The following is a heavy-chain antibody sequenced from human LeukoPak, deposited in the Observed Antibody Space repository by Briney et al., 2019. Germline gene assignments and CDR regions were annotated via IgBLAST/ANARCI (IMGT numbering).Heavy chain of an antibody. Sequence: SETLSLTCTVSGGSTSSSSYYWGWIRQPPGKGLEWIGSIYYSGSTYYNPSLKSRVTISVDTSKNQFSLKLSSVTAADTAVYYCARHCSSTSCYTGLDYWGQGTLVTVSS. D-gene: IGHD2-2*02. CDR3: ARHCSSTSCYTGLDY. V-gene: IGHV4-39*01. CDR2: IYYSGST. J-gene: IGHJ4*02. CDR1: GGSTSSSSYY.